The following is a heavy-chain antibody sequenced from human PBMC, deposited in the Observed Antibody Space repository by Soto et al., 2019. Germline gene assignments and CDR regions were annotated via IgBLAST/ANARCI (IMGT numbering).Heavy chain of an antibody. Sequence: EVQLLESGGGLVQPGGSLRLSCAASGFTFSSYAMTWVRQAPGKGLEWVSVISDSDNATYYADSVKGRFTISRDNSKNTLYLQFNSVRAEDTAVYYCAKGVSSSAWSASDNWGQGTLVTVSS. CDR3: AKGVSSSAWSASDN. V-gene: IGHV3-23*01. CDR1: GFTFSSYA. J-gene: IGHJ4*02. CDR2: ISDSDNAT. D-gene: IGHD6-19*01.